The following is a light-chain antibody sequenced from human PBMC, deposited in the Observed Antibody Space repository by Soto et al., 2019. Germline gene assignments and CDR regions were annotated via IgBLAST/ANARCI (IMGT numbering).Light chain of an antibody. J-gene: IGKJ4*01. CDR3: QQYGSSPLT. V-gene: IGKV3-20*01. CDR1: QSVSSSY. Sequence: EIVLTQCPGTLSLSPGERATLSFRASQSVSSSYLAWYQQKPGQAPRLLIYGASSRATGIPDRFSGSGSGTDFTLTISRLEPEDFAVFYCQQYGSSPLTFGGGTKVDIK. CDR2: GAS.